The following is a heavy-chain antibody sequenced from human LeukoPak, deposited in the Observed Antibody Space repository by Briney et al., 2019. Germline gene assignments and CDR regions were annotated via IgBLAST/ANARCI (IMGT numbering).Heavy chain of an antibody. CDR1: GYTFTGYY. J-gene: IGHJ3*02. D-gene: IGHD2-2*01. CDR3: ARVGGYCSSTSCYYGAFDI. V-gene: IGHV1-2*02. Sequence: ASVKVSCKASGYTFTGYYMHWVRQAPGQGLEWMGWINPNSGGTNYAQKFQGRVTMTRDTSISTAYMELSRLRSDDTAVYHCARVGGYCSSTSCYYGAFDIWGQGTMVTVSS. CDR2: INPNSGGT.